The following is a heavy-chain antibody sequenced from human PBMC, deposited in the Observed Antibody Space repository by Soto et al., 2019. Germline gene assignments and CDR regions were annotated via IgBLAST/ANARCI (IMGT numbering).Heavy chain of an antibody. J-gene: IGHJ1*01. D-gene: IGHD4-17*01. CDR1: GFSLSTSGVG. V-gene: IGHV2-5*02. CDR2: IYWDDDK. Sequence: QITLKESGPPLVKPTQTLTLTCTFSGFSLSTSGVGVGWIRQPPGKALEWLALIYWDDDKRYSPSLRSRLTITKDASRNQVVLTMTNMDPVDTATYSCARWSTTVVTQWGQGTLVTVSS. CDR3: ARWSTTVVTQ.